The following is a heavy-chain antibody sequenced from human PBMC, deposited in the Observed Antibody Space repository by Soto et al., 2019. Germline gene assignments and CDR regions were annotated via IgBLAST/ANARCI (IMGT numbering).Heavy chain of an antibody. D-gene: IGHD3-3*01. Sequence: SETLSLTCAVSGYSISSGYYWGWIRQPPGKGLEWIGSIYHSGSTYYNPSLKSRVTISVDTSKNPFSLKLSSVTAADTAVYYCARAGGEYDFWSGYYDEGDYHYGMEVCGQGTTVTVSS. CDR2: IYHSGST. J-gene: IGHJ6*01. CDR3: ARAGGEYDFWSGYYDEGDYHYGMEV. V-gene: IGHV4-38-2*01. CDR1: GYSISSGYY.